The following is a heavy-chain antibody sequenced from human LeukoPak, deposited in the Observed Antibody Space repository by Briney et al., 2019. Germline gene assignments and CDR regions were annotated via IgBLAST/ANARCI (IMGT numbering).Heavy chain of an antibody. CDR1: GFTFDDYA. CDR2: ISWNSGSI. J-gene: IGHJ4*02. D-gene: IGHD3-22*01. CDR3: AKDISFGDSSGYVDY. Sequence: PGGSLRLSCAASGFTFDDYAMHWVRQAPGKGLEWVSGISWNSGSIGYADSVKGRFTISRDNAKNSLYLQMNSLRAEDTALCYCAKDISFGDSSGYVDYWGQGTLVTVSS. V-gene: IGHV3-9*01.